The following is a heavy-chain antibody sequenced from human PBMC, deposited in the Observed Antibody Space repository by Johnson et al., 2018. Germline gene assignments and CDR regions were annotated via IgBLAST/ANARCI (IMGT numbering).Heavy chain of an antibody. V-gene: IGHV3-33*06. D-gene: IGHD6-13*01. CDR2: IWYDGSDK. CDR3: ANNVAKAAAGTGGLYYCMDV. Sequence: QVQLQESGGGLVQPGGSLRLSCAASGFTFNKYGMHWVRQAPGKGLEWVAVIWYDGSDKYYGDSVKGRFTVSRDNSKKTVYLQMNSLRAEDTALYYCANNVAKAAAGTGGLYYCMDVWGHGTTVTVSS. J-gene: IGHJ6*02. CDR1: GFTFNKYG.